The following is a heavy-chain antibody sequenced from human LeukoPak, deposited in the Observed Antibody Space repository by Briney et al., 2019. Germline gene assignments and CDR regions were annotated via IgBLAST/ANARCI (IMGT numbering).Heavy chain of an antibody. CDR1: GFTFSGSA. D-gene: IGHD6-13*01. CDR3: TRDSSWYGKYYFDY. J-gene: IGHJ4*02. V-gene: IGHV3-73*01. Sequence: GGSLKLSCAASGFTFSGSAMHWVRQASGQGLEWVGRIRSKANSYATAYAASVKGRFTISRDDSKNTAYLQMNSLKTEDTAVYYCTRDSSWYGKYYFDYWGQGTLVTVSS. CDR2: IRSKANSYAT.